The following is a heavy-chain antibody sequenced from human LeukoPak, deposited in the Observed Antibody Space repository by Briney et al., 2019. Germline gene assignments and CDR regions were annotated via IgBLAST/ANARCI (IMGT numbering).Heavy chain of an antibody. V-gene: IGHV3-23*01. CDR2: ISGSGGST. D-gene: IGHD6-19*01. CDR3: AIDGVSSGWYGYYFDY. J-gene: IGHJ4*02. Sequence: GGSLRLSCAASGFTFSSYAMSWVRQAPGKGLEWVSAISGSGGSTYYADSVKGRFTISRDNSKNTLYLQMNSLRAEDTAVYYCAIDGVSSGWYGYYFDYWGQGTLVTVSS. CDR1: GFTFSSYA.